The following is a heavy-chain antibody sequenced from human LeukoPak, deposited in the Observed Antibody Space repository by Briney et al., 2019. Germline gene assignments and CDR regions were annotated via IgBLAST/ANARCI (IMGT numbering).Heavy chain of an antibody. CDR3: ARVGAASSGWYVDY. J-gene: IGHJ4*02. Sequence: PGGSLRLSCAASGFTFDDYGMSWVRQAPGKGLEWVSGINWNGGSTGYADSVKGRFTISRDNAKNSLYLQMNSLRAEDTALYYCARVGAASSGWYVDYWGQGTLVTVSS. D-gene: IGHD6-19*01. V-gene: IGHV3-20*04. CDR2: INWNGGST. CDR1: GFTFDDYG.